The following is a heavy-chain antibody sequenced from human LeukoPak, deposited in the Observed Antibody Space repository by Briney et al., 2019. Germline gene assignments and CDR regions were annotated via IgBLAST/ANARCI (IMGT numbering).Heavy chain of an antibody. CDR1: GFTFSSYS. V-gene: IGHV3-21*01. CDR3: ARGVTYSSSSEFDY. D-gene: IGHD6-6*01. J-gene: IGHJ4*02. Sequence: KTGGSLRLSCAASGFTFSSYSMNWVRQAPGKGLEWVSSISSSSSYIYYADSVKGRFTISRDNAKNSLYLQMNSLRAEDTAVYYCARGVTYSSSSEFDYWGQGTLVTVSS. CDR2: ISSSSSYI.